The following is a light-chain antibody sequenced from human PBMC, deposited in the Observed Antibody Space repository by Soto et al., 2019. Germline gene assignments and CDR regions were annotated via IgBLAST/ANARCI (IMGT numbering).Light chain of an antibody. CDR1: SSDVGSYNL. CDR3: CSYAGSSTHVV. CDR2: EGR. J-gene: IGLJ2*01. Sequence: QSVLTQPASVSGSPGQSITISCTGTSSDVGSYNLVSWYQQHPGKAPKLMIYEGRKRPSGVSNRFSGSKSGNTASLTISGLQAEDEADYYCCSYAGSSTHVVFGGGTQLTVL. V-gene: IGLV2-23*01.